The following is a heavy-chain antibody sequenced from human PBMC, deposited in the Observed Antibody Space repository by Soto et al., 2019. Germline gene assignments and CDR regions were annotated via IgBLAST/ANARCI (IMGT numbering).Heavy chain of an antibody. CDR1: GYTFTNSG. D-gene: IGHD4-4*01. CDR3: ARDIDFRPDY. CDR2: INAGNGET. V-gene: IGHV1-18*01. Sequence: QVHLVQSGTEVKTPGASVKVSCKTSGYTFTNSGISWVRQAPRQGLEWIGWINAGNGETNYAQKFQGRVTMTTDTSTTTAYMDLRSLRSNDTAVYYCARDIDFRPDYWGQGTLVTVSS. J-gene: IGHJ4*02.